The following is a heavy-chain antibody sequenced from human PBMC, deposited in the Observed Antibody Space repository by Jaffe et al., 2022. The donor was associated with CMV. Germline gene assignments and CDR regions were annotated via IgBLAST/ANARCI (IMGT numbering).Heavy chain of an antibody. CDR3: ARAGIIYGSSGIYFDY. D-gene: IGHD3-22*01. CDR2: IYSGGST. CDR1: GFTVSSNY. Sequence: EVQLVETGGGLIQPGGSLRLSCAASGFTVSSNYMSWVRQAPGKGLEWVSVIYSGGSTYYADSVKGRFTISRDNSKNTLYLQMNSLRAEDTAVYYCARAGIIYGSSGIYFDYWGQGTLVTVSS. V-gene: IGHV3-53*02. J-gene: IGHJ4*02.